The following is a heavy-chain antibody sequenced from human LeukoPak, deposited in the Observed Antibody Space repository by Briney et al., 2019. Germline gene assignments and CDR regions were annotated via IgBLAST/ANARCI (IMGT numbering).Heavy chain of an antibody. Sequence: ASVKVSCKASGYTFTSYYMHWVRQAPGQGLEWMGWISAYNGNTNYAQELQGRVTMTTDTSTSTAYMELRSLRSDDTAVYYCARGDDLNWFDPWGQGTLVTVSS. CDR2: ISAYNGNT. J-gene: IGHJ5*02. CDR3: ARGDDLNWFDP. V-gene: IGHV1-18*04. D-gene: IGHD3-3*01. CDR1: GYTFTSYY.